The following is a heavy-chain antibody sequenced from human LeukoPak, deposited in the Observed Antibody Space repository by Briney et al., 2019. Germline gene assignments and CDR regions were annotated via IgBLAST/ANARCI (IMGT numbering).Heavy chain of an antibody. CDR1: GFTFSNAW. J-gene: IGHJ4*02. D-gene: IGHD1-26*01. V-gene: IGHV3-15*01. Sequence: GGSLRLSCAASGFTFSNAWMRWVRQAPGKGLEWVGRIKTKTDGGTSDYAAPVKGRFTISRDDSENTLYLQMNSPETEDTAIYYCSTEIRWEEPNLDFWGQGTLVTVSS. CDR3: STEIRWEEPNLDF. CDR2: IKTKTDGGTS.